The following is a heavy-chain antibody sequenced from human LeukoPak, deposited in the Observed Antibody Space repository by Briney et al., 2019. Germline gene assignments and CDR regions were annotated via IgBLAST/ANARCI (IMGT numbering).Heavy chain of an antibody. CDR1: GFTFYDYA. Sequence: GRSLRLSCAASGFTFYDYAMHWVRQAPGKGLEWVSGISWNSGSIGYADSVKGRFTISRDNAKNSLYLQMNSLRAEDTALYYCAKGDSSSWPLPDYWGQGTLATVSS. CDR3: AKGDSSSWPLPDY. D-gene: IGHD6-13*01. V-gene: IGHV3-9*01. J-gene: IGHJ4*02. CDR2: ISWNSGSI.